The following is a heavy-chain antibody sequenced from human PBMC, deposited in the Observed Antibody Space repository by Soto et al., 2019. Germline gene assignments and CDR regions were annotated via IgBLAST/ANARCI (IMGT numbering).Heavy chain of an antibody. CDR3: VRGGSNYAS. V-gene: IGHV3-7*01. Sequence: EVQLVESGGGLVQPGGSLRLSCTASGFTFSDSWMNWVRQAPGKGLEWVARIKPDESEKKYADSVKGRFSISRDNAKNSMYLQMDSLRGEDTAVYYCVRGGSNYASWGQGTLGTVSS. D-gene: IGHD4-4*01. CDR1: GFTFSDSW. J-gene: IGHJ5*02. CDR2: IKPDESEK.